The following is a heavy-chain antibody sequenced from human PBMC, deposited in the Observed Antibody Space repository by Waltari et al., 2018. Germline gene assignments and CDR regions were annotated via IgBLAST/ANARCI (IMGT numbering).Heavy chain of an antibody. CDR1: GGSISSGGYY. D-gene: IGHD3-22*01. Sequence: QVQLQESGPGLVKPSQTLSLTCTVSGGSISSGGYYWSWIRQHPGKGLEWIGYIYYSGSTDYNPSLKSRVTISVDTSKNQFSLKLSSVTAADTAVYYCARGQITMIVVVITPPENWGQGTLVTVSS. CDR3: ARGQITMIVVVITPPEN. V-gene: IGHV4-31*03. CDR2: IYYSGST. J-gene: IGHJ4*02.